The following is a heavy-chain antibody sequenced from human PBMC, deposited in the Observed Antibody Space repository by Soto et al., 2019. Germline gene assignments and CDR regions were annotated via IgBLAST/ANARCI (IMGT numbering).Heavy chain of an antibody. CDR3: AREREYYHNNAGYSYYYYGMDV. CDR2: IISGSGTM. D-gene: IGHD3-9*01. CDR1: GFNFNIYN. J-gene: IGHJ6*02. Sequence: EEQLVESGGGLAPPGGSLRLSCAASGFNFNIYNMHWVRQSPGKGLEWVSSIISGSGTMYYADSVQGRFTMSRDNAKNSLYLQMKSLSDEDTAVYYCAREREYYHNNAGYSYYYYGMDVWGQGTTVFVSS. V-gene: IGHV3-48*02.